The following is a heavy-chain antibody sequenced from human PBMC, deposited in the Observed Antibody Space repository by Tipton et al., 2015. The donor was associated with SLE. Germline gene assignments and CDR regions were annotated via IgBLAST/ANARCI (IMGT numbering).Heavy chain of an antibody. CDR3: ARAGLGSGYYYYMDV. V-gene: IGHV4-59*01. D-gene: IGHD3-3*01. CDR1: GASIINYF. J-gene: IGHJ6*03. CDR2: VYHLGST. Sequence: TLSLTCIVSGASIINYFWSWIRQPPGKGLEWIGDVYHLGSTDYNPSLDSRDTILVDTSKNQFSLNLTSVTAADTAVYYCARAGLGSGYYYYMDVWGKGTTVTVSS.